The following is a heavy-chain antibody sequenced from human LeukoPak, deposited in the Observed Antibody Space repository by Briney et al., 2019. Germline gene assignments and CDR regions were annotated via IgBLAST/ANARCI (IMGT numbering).Heavy chain of an antibody. CDR1: GGSISSYY. CDR2: IHYSGST. Sequence: PSETLSLTCTVSGGSISSYYWSWIRQPPGKGLEGIGYIHYSGSTNYNPSLKSRVTISLDTSKNQFSLKLSSVTAADTAVYYCARDTFGSGSYFDYWGQGALVTVSS. J-gene: IGHJ4*02. CDR3: ARDTFGSGSYFDY. D-gene: IGHD3-10*01. V-gene: IGHV4-59*01.